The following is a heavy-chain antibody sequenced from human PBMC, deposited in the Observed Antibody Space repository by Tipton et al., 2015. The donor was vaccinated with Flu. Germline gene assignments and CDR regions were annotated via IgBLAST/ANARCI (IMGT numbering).Heavy chain of an antibody. CDR2: IYSSGTT. D-gene: IGHD3-22*01. J-gene: IGHJ5*01. CDR3: ARAAADYDSGGYYPS. Sequence: TLSLTCSVSGGSISNNGYYWSWIRQHPDKGLEWIGYIYSSGTTYYNPSLRSRVTMTADTSKNQLSLKLTSVTAADTALYYCARAAADYDSGGYYPSWGHGTQVTVSS. CDR1: GGSISNNGYY. V-gene: IGHV4-31*03.